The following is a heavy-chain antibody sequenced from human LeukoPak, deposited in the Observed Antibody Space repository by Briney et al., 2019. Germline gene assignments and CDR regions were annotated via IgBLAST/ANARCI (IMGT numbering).Heavy chain of an antibody. J-gene: IGHJ4*02. CDR3: AIPRGYSYGYGEDY. Sequence: PSETLSLTCTVSGGSISSSSYYWGWIRQPPGKGLERIGSIYYSGSTYYNPSLKSRVTISVDTSKNQFSLKLSSVTAAYTAVYYCAIPRGYSYGYGEDYWGQGTLVTVSS. CDR2: IYYSGST. V-gene: IGHV4-39*01. CDR1: GGSISSSSYY. D-gene: IGHD5-18*01.